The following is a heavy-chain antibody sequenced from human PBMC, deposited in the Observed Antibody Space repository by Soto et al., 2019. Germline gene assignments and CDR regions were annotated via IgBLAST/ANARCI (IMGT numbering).Heavy chain of an antibody. V-gene: IGHV3-43*01. CDR1: GFTFDDYT. D-gene: IGHD3-16*02. J-gene: IGHJ3*01. CDR3: AKDRGIIVKAGDAFDV. Sequence: GSLRLSCAASGFTFDDYTMHWVRQAPGKGLEWVSLISWDGGSTYYADSVKGRFTISRDNSKNSLYLQMNSLRTEDTAVYYCAKDRGIIVKAGDAFDVWGQGTKVTVSS. CDR2: ISWDGGST.